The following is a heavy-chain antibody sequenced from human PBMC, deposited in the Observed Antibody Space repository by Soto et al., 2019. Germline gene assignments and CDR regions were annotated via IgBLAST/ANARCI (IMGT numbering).Heavy chain of an antibody. J-gene: IGHJ4*02. V-gene: IGHV3-23*01. CDR3: AKGLYSSGYLVFDF. D-gene: IGHD6-19*01. CDR1: GFTFSSYA. CDR2: ISGSGDST. Sequence: GGSLRLSCAASGFTFSSYAMNWVHQAPGKGLEWVSSISGSGDSTYYADSVKGRFTISRENSNSTLSLQMNSLRAEDTAVYYCAKGLYSSGYLVFDFWGQGILATVSS.